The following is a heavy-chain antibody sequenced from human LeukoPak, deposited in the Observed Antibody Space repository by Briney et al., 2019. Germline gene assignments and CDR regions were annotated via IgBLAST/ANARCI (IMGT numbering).Heavy chain of an antibody. V-gene: IGHV1-2*02. CDR1: GYTFTGYY. J-gene: IGHJ4*02. Sequence: ASVKVSCKTSGYTFTGYYMHWVRQAAGQGLEWNGWINPNSGGTDYAQKFQGRVTMTRDTSISTAYMELGRLTSDDTAVYYCATDGYYYGSGTYPNYWGQGTLVTISS. CDR2: INPNSGGT. D-gene: IGHD3-10*01. CDR3: ATDGYYYGSGTYPNY.